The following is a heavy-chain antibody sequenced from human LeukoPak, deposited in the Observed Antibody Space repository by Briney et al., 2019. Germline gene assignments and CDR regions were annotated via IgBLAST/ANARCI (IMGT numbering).Heavy chain of an antibody. Sequence: ASVKVSCKASGYTFTGYYMHWVRQAPGQGLEWMGWINPNSGGTNYAQKFQGRVTMTRDTSISTAYMELSRLRSDDTAVYYCASSYRGYGANYPIDVWGQGTTVTVSS. V-gene: IGHV1-2*02. D-gene: IGHD4/OR15-4a*01. CDR3: ASSYRGYGANYPIDV. CDR1: GYTFTGYY. CDR2: INPNSGGT. J-gene: IGHJ6*02.